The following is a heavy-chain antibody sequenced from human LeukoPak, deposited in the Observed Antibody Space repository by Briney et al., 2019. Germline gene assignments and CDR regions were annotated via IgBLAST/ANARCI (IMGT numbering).Heavy chain of an antibody. CDR2: ISGSGSTI. Sequence: GGSLRVSCAASGFTFSSYEMNWVRQAPGKGLEWVSYISGSGSTIYYADSVKGRFTISRDNAKISLYLQMNSLRAEDTAIYYCVSAYGGLLDYWGQGILVTVSS. V-gene: IGHV3-48*03. J-gene: IGHJ4*02. CDR3: VSAYGGLLDY. D-gene: IGHD3-10*01. CDR1: GFTFSSYE.